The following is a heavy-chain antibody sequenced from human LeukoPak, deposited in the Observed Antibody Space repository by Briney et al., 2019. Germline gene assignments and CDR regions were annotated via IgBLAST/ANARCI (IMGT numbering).Heavy chain of an antibody. CDR2: IYYSGST. V-gene: IGHV4-39*07. Sequence: SETLSLTCTVSGGSISSSSYYWGWIRQPPGKGLEWIGSIYYSGSTYYNPSLKSRVTISVDTSKNQFSLKLSSVTAADTAVYYCARSWGLGSFDYWGQGTLVTVSS. CDR1: GGSISSSSYY. J-gene: IGHJ4*02. D-gene: IGHD3/OR15-3a*01. CDR3: ARSWGLGSFDY.